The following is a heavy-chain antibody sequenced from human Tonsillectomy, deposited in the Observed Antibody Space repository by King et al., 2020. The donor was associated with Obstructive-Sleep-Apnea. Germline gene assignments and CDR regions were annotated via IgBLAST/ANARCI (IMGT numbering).Heavy chain of an antibody. D-gene: IGHD5-18*01. CDR3: ARGGGYSYGNLTY. CDR1: GFIFSSYW. CDR2: INSDVSMT. J-gene: IGHJ4*02. V-gene: IGHV3-74*01. Sequence: VQLVESGGGLVQPGGSLRLSCAASGFIFSSYWMHWVRQAPGKGLVWVSHINSDVSMTNYADSVKGRFTLSSDNAKNTRYLQMNSLRAEDTAVYYCARGGGYSYGNLTYWGQGTLVTVSS.